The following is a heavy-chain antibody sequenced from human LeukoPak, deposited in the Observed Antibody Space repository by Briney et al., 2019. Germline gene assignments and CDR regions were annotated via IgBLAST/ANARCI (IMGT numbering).Heavy chain of an antibody. Sequence: KASETLSLTCTVSGGSISSSNWWSWVRQPPGKGLEWIGEIYHSGSTNYNPSLKSRVTISVDKSKNQFSLKLSSVTAADTAVYYCARATFSIFGVVIIKNRYYFDYWGQGTLVTVSS. CDR2: IYHSGST. CDR3: ARATFSIFGVVIIKNRYYFDY. J-gene: IGHJ4*02. V-gene: IGHV4-4*02. CDR1: GGSISSSNW. D-gene: IGHD3-3*01.